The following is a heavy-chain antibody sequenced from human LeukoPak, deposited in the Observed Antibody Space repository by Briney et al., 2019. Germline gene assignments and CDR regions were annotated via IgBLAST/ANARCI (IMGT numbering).Heavy chain of an antibody. V-gene: IGHV3-30*18. CDR2: ISYDGSNK. J-gene: IGHJ4*02. D-gene: IGHD3-10*01. Sequence: GRSLRLSCAASGFTFRSYGRHWVRQAPGKGLEWVAVISYDGSNKYYADSVKGRFTISRDNSKNTLYLQMNSLRAEDTAVYYCAKERSIYGAGSLNLDYWGQGTLVTVSS. CDR3: AKERSIYGAGSLNLDY. CDR1: GFTFRSYG.